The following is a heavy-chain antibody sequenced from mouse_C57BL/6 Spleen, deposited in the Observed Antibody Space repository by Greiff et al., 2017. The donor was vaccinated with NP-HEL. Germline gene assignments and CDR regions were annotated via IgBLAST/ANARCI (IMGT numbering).Heavy chain of an antibody. Sequence: VQLQQSGAELVRPGASVKLSCKASGYTFTDYYINWVKQRPGQGLEWIARIYPGSGNTYYNEKFKGKATLTAEKSSSTAYMQLSSLTSEDSAVYFCARSRGFYDYVAWFADWGQGTLVTVSA. V-gene: IGHV1-76*01. D-gene: IGHD2-4*01. CDR3: ARSRGFYDYVAWFAD. J-gene: IGHJ3*01. CDR2: IYPGSGNT. CDR1: GYTFTDYY.